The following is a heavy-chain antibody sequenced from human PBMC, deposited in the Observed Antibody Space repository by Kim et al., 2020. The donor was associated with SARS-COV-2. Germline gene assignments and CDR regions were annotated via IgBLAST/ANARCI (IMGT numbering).Heavy chain of an antibody. CDR3: ARDGKSYYDFWSGYDWWSAISYGMDD. V-gene: IGHV3-11*01. CDR1: GFTFSDYY. Sequence: GGSLRLSCAASGFTFSDYYMSWIRQAPGKGLEWVSYISSSGSTIYYADSVKGRFTISRDNAKNSLYLQMNSLRAEDTAVYYCARDGKSYYDFWSGYDWWSAISYGMDDWGQGTTVTVSS. J-gene: IGHJ6*02. D-gene: IGHD3-3*01. CDR2: ISSSGSTI.